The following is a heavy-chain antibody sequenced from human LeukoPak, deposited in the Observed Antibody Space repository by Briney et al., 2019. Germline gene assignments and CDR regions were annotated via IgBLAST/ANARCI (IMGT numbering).Heavy chain of an antibody. V-gene: IGHV3-43*01. CDR1: GFTFYDYN. CDR3: AKDIGQQLAYYYYIDV. D-gene: IGHD6-13*01. CDR2: ISWDGGST. Sequence: AGGSLRLSCAASGFTFYDYNMQWVRQAPGKGLEGGSRISWDGGSTYYEDSVKGRFTISRDNSKNSLYLQMNSLRTADTALYYCAKDIGQQLAYYYYIDVWGKGTTVTVSS. J-gene: IGHJ6*03.